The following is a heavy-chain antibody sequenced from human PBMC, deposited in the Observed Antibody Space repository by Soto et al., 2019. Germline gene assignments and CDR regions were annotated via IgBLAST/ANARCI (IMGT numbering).Heavy chain of an antibody. CDR1: GGSISSGDYY. CDR3: ARESTGLRLGELSLNADY. V-gene: IGHV4-30-4*01. CDR2: IYYSGST. Sequence: SLTGTVSGGSISSGDYYWSLIGQPPGKGLEWIGYIYYSGSTYYNPSLKSRVTISVDTSKNQFSLKLSSVTAADTAVYYCARESTGLRLGELSLNADYWGQGTLVTVSS. D-gene: IGHD3-16*02. J-gene: IGHJ4*02.